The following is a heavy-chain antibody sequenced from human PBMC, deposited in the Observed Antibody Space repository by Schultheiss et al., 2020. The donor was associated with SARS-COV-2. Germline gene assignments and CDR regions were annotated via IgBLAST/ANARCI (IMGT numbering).Heavy chain of an antibody. CDR2: ISSSSSYI. CDR1: GFTFSSYS. V-gene: IGHV3-21*01. CDR3: ARVGATAYWYFDL. J-gene: IGHJ2*01. D-gene: IGHD1-26*01. Sequence: GGSLRLSCAASGFTFSSYSMNWVRQAPGKGLEWVSSISSSSSYIYYADSVKGRFTISRDNAKNSLYLQMNSLRAEDTAVYYCARVGATAYWYFDLWGRGTLVTVSS.